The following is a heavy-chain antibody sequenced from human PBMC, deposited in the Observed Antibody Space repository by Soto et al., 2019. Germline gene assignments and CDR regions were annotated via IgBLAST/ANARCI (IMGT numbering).Heavy chain of an antibody. J-gene: IGHJ3*01. Sequence: SVTVYCKASGDAFSSYTISWVRQAPGQGLEWMGRIIPILGIANYAQKLQGRLTMTRDTSTSTVYMELSSLISEDTAVYFCARADYYDSSGLDYHGGGFDFWGRGTVVTVSS. D-gene: IGHD3-22*01. CDR1: GDAFSSYT. CDR2: IIPILGIA. CDR3: ARADYYDSSGLDYHGGGFDF. V-gene: IGHV1-69*02.